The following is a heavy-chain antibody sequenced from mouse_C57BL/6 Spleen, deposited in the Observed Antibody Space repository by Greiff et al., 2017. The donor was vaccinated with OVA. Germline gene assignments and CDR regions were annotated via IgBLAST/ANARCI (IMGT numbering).Heavy chain of an antibody. CDR3: ARSKLGLREYYFDY. Sequence: QVHVKQPGAELVMPGASVKLSCKASGYTFTSYWMHWVKQRPGQGLEWIGEIDPSDSYTNYNQKFKGKSTLTVDKSSSTAYMQLSSLTSEDSAVYYCARSKLGLREYYFDYWGQGTTLTVSS. J-gene: IGHJ2*01. D-gene: IGHD3-3*01. CDR2: IDPSDSYT. V-gene: IGHV1-69*01. CDR1: GYTFTSYW.